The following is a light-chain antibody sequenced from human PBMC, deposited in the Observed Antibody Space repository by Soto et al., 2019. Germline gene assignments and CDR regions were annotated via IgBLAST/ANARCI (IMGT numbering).Light chain of an antibody. CDR1: SSNIGNNY. CDR3: ATWDGSMPGEV. Sequence: QSVLTQSPSVSAAPGQKVTISCSGSSSNIGNNYVSWYQQLPGTAPKLLIYDNNKRPSGIPDRFSGSKSGTSGTLDITGLQTGDEADYYCATWDGSMPGEVFGGGNKLTXL. V-gene: IGLV1-51*01. J-gene: IGLJ2*01. CDR2: DNN.